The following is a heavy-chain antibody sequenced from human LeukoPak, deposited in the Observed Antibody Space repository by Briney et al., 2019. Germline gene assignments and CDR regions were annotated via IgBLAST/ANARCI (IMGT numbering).Heavy chain of an antibody. CDR1: GGSISSGNYY. CDR2: IYTSGST. V-gene: IGHV4-61*02. Sequence: ASETLSLTCTVSGGSISSGNYYWSWIRQPPGKGLEWIGRIYTSGSTKYNPSLKSRVTISVDTSKNQITLKLSSVTAADTAVHYCARGDFWSGYYSDNWGQGTLVTVSS. D-gene: IGHD3-3*01. J-gene: IGHJ4*02. CDR3: ARGDFWSGYYSDN.